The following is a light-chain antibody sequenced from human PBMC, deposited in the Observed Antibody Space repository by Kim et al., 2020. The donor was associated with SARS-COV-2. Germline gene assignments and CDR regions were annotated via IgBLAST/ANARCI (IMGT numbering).Light chain of an antibody. J-gene: IGKJ5*01. Sequence: ASVGDRVTITCRASQSISSYLNWYQQKPGKAPKLLIYAASSLQSGVPSRFSGSGSGTDFTLTISSLQPEDFATYYCQQSYSTTITFGQGTRLEIK. V-gene: IGKV1-39*01. CDR2: AAS. CDR3: QQSYSTTIT. CDR1: QSISSY.